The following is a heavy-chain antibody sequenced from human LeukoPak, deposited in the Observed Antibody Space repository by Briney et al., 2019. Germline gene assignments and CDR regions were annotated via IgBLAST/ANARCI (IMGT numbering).Heavy chain of an antibody. Sequence: GGSLRLSCAASGFTVSSNHMTWVRQAPGKGLEWVSEIYTGGLTFYADSVTGRLTISRDNSKNTVYLQMNSLGVEDTARYYCARDNAPAGGGLDYWGQGTLVTVSS. CDR3: ARDNAPAGGGLDY. CDR1: GFTVSSNH. D-gene: IGHD2-2*01. CDR2: IYTGGLT. V-gene: IGHV3-53*01. J-gene: IGHJ4*02.